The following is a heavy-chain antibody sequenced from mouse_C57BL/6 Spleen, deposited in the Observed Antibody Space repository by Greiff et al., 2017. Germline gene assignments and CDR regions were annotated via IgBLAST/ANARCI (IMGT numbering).Heavy chain of an antibody. V-gene: IGHV2-2*01. CDR1: GFSLTSYG. CDR2: IWSGGST. J-gene: IGHJ4*01. CDR3: ARRGGIYNDYDYAMDY. D-gene: IGHD2-4*01. Sequence: QVQLQQSGPGLVQPSQSLSITCTVSGFSLTSYGVHWVRQSPGKGLEWLGVIWSGGSTDYNAAFISRLGISKDNSNSKVFDKINSVQADDTSIYYGARRGGIYNDYDYAMDYWGQGTTLTVSS.